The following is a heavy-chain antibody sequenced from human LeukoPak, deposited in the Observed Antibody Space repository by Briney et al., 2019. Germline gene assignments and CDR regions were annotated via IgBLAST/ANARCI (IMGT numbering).Heavy chain of an antibody. CDR2: ISYDGSNK. CDR3: ARDGNQEFWYSSSWYVPVFFDY. D-gene: IGHD6-13*01. J-gene: IGHJ4*02. V-gene: IGHV3-30-3*01. Sequence: PGGSLRLSCAASGFTFSSYAMHWVRQAPGKGLEWVAVISYDGSNKYYADSVKGRFTISRDNSKNTLYLQMNSLRAEDTAVYCCARDGNQEFWYSSSWYVPVFFDYWGQGTLVTVSS. CDR1: GFTFSSYA.